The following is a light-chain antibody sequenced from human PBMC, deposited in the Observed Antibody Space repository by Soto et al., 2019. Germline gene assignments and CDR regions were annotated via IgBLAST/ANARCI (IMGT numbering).Light chain of an antibody. CDR2: TAS. CDR3: QKYNSAPLT. J-gene: IGKJ4*01. CDR1: QGISNS. Sequence: DIQMTQSPSSLSASVGDRVTITCRASQGISNSLAWYQKKPGKVPKLLIYTASTLQSGVPSRFSGRGFGTDFTLTITSLQPEDVATYYCQKYNSAPLTFGGGTKVEIK. V-gene: IGKV1-27*01.